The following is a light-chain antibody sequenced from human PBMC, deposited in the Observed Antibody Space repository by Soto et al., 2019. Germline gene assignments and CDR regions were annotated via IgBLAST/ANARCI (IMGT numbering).Light chain of an antibody. Sequence: QLVLTQPPSASASLGASVTLTCTLSSGYSNYKVDWYQQRPGKGPRFVMRVGTGGIVGSKGDGIPDRFSVLGSGLNRYLTIKNIQEEDESDYHCGADHGSGSNFVHVVFGGGTKVTLL. J-gene: IGLJ2*01. CDR2: VGTGGIVG. CDR3: GADHGSGSNFVHVV. CDR1: SGYSNYK. V-gene: IGLV9-49*01.